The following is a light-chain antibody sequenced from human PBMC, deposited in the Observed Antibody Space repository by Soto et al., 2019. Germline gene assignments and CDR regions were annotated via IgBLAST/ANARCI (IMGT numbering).Light chain of an antibody. CDR3: SSYTSMSTLV. CDR2: EVS. V-gene: IGLV2-14*01. CDR1: SRDVGGYNY. J-gene: IGLJ2*01. Sequence: QSALTQPASVSGSPGQSITVSCIGTSRDVGGYNYVSWYQQHPGKAPKLIIYEVSNRPSGVSDRFSGSKSDNTASLTISGLKDEDEADYYCSSYTSMSTLVFGGGTKLTVL.